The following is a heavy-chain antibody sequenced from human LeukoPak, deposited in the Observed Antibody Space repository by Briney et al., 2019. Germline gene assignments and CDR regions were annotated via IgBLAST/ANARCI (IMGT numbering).Heavy chain of an antibody. CDR3: ARGGGVINWFDP. CDR2: ISGSGGST. D-gene: IGHD3-3*01. V-gene: IGHV3-23*01. CDR1: GFTFSSYG. J-gene: IGHJ5*02. Sequence: GGTLRLSCAASGFTFSSYGMSWVRRAPGKGLEWVSAISGSGGSTYYADSVKGRFTISRDNAKNSLYLQMNSLRAEDTAVYYCARGGGVINWFDPWGQGTLVTVSS.